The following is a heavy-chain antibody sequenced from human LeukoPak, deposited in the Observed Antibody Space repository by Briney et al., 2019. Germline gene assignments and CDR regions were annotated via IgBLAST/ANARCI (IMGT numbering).Heavy chain of an antibody. CDR3: ARGAWERRDDIDI. CDR2: IISDGITT. CDR1: GLTFHNTW. D-gene: IGHD1-26*01. Sequence: PGGSLRLSCAATGLTFHNTWMHWIRQAPGKGLVWVSRIISDGITTTYADSVKGRFTISRDNAKNTLYLQMNSLRAEDTAVYYCARGAWERRDDIDIWGQGTMVAVSS. V-gene: IGHV3-74*01. J-gene: IGHJ3*02.